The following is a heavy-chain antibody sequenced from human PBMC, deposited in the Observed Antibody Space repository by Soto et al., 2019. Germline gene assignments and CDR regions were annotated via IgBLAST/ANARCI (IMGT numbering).Heavy chain of an antibody. Sequence: KASETLSLTCAVSGGSISSSNWWSWVRQPPGKGLEWIGEIYHSGSTNYNPSLKSRVTISVDKSKNQFSLKLSSVTAADTAVYYCARDSHYYDSSGYGYYYGMDVWGQGTTVTVSS. J-gene: IGHJ6*02. CDR1: GGSISSSNW. V-gene: IGHV4-4*02. CDR2: IYHSGST. CDR3: ARDSHYYDSSGYGYYYGMDV. D-gene: IGHD3-22*01.